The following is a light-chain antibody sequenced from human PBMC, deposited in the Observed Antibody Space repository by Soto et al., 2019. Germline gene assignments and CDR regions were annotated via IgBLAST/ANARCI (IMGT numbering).Light chain of an antibody. J-gene: IGKJ1*01. CDR1: QSVTSY. CDR3: QQRSSWPQT. V-gene: IGKV3-11*01. Sequence: EIVLTQSPATLSLSPGERATFSCRATQSVTSYLAWYQQKPGQPPSLLIYDASNRATGIPARFSGSGSGTDFTLTISSLQPEDVAVYYCQQRSSWPQTFGLGTKVEIK. CDR2: DAS.